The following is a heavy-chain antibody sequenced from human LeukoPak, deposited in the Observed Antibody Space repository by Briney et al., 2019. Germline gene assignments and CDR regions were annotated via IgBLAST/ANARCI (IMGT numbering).Heavy chain of an antibody. CDR3: ARGAKLLWFGELLWDY. J-gene: IGHJ4*02. CDR2: ISAYNGNT. D-gene: IGHD3-10*01. Sequence: ASVKVSCKASGYTFTSYGISWVRQAPGQGLEWMGWISAYNGNTNYAQKLQGRVTTTTDTSTSTAYMELRSLRSDDTAVYYCARGAKLLWFGELLWDYWGQGTLVTVSS. V-gene: IGHV1-18*01. CDR1: GYTFTSYG.